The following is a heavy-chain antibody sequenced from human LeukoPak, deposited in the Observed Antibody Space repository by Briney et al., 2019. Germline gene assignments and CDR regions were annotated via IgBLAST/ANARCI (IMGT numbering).Heavy chain of an antibody. D-gene: IGHD3-22*01. V-gene: IGHV1-46*01. CDR3: ARAGYDSSGYYSY. J-gene: IGHJ4*02. CDR1: GYIFTSYY. Sequence: ASVKVSCKASGYIFTSYYMHWLRQAPGQGLEWVGLINPTGGSTTYAQNFQGGVTMTRDTSTTTVYMEVSSLRSEDTAVYYCARAGYDSSGYYSYWGQGTLVTVSS. CDR2: INPTGGST.